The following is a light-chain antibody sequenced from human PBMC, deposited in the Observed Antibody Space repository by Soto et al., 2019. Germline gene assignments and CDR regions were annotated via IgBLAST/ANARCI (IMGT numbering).Light chain of an antibody. CDR1: SSDIGGYNY. CDR3: SSYTSNNTYVV. CDR2: EVS. V-gene: IGLV2-14*03. J-gene: IGLJ2*01. Sequence: QSALTQPASVSGSPGQSITISCTGTSSDIGGYNYVSWYQQHPGKAPKLIIYEVSNRPSGISRRFSGSKSGNTASLTISGLQAEDEADYYCSSYTSNNTYVVFGGGTQLTVL.